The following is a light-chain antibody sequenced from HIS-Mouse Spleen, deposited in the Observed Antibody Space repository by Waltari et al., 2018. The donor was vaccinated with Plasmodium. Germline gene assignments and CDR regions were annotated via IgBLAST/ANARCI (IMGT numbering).Light chain of an antibody. Sequence: QSALTQPPSASGSPGQSVTISCTGTSSDAGGYTYVPWYQQHPGKAPKLMIYEVSKRPSGVPYRFSGSKSCNTASLTVSGLQAEDEADYYCSSYAGSNNLVFGGGTKLTVL. CDR3: SSYAGSNNLV. J-gene: IGLJ2*01. V-gene: IGLV2-8*01. CDR2: EVS. CDR1: SSDAGGYTY.